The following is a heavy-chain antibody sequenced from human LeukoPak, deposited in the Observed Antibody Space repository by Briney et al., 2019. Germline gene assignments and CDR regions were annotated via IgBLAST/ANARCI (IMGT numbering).Heavy chain of an antibody. CDR2: ISSSSSTI. V-gene: IGHV3-48*01. J-gene: IGHJ4*02. CDR1: GFTFSSYS. Sequence: GGSLRLSCAASGFTFSSYSMNWVRQAPGEGLEWVSYISSSSSTIYYADSVKGRFTISRDNAKNSLYLQMNSLRAEDTAVYYCASGNYYGSGSYSSFDYWGQGTLVTVSS. CDR3: ASGNYYGSGSYSSFDY. D-gene: IGHD3-10*01.